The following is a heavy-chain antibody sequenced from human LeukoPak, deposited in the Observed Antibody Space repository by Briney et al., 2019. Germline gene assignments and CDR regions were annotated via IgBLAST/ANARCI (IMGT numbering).Heavy chain of an antibody. Sequence: GGSLRLSCAASGFTFSSYGMHWVRQAPGKGLEWVAVIWYDGSNKYYADSVKGRFTISRDNSKNSLYLQMNSLRAEDTAVYYCARDADSSGLLRDYWGQGTLVTVSS. CDR3: ARDADSSGLLRDY. D-gene: IGHD3-22*01. CDR1: GFTFSSYG. CDR2: IWYDGSNK. J-gene: IGHJ4*02. V-gene: IGHV3-33*01.